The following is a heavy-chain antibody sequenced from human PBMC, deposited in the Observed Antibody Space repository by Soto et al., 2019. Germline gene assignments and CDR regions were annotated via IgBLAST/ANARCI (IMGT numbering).Heavy chain of an antibody. CDR1: GGSISSGGYY. J-gene: IGHJ5*02. CDR3: ASRHYYGSGSYYEP. V-gene: IGHV4-31*03. Sequence: PSETLSLTCTVSGGSISSGGYYWSWIRQHPGKGLEWIGYIYYSGSTYYNPSLKSRVTISVDTSKNQFSLKLSSVTAADTAVYYCASRHYYGSGSYYEPWGQGTLVTVSS. CDR2: IYYSGST. D-gene: IGHD3-10*01.